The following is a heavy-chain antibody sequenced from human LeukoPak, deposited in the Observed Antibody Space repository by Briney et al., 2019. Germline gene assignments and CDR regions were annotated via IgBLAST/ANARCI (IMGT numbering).Heavy chain of an antibody. D-gene: IGHD2-2*01. Sequence: GGSLRLSCAASGFTFSSYAMHWVRQAPGKGLEWVAVISYDGSNKYYADSMKGRFTISRDNSKNTLYLQMNSLRAEDTAVYYCARDHEDIVVVPAASSGIYYYYYMDVWGKGTTVTVSS. J-gene: IGHJ6*03. V-gene: IGHV3-30*01. CDR1: GFTFSSYA. CDR3: ARDHEDIVVVPAASSGIYYYYYMDV. CDR2: ISYDGSNK.